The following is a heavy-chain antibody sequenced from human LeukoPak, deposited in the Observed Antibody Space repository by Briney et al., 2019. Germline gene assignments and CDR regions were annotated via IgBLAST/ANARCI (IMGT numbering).Heavy chain of an antibody. Sequence: PSETLSPTCTVSGYSISSGYYWGWIRQPPGKGLEWIGSIYHSGSTYYNPSLKSRVTISVDTSKNQFSLKLSSVTAADTAVYYCARDRAAAGRGRWFDPWGQGTLVTVSS. J-gene: IGHJ5*02. CDR2: IYHSGST. D-gene: IGHD6-13*01. CDR1: GYSISSGYY. CDR3: ARDRAAAGRGRWFDP. V-gene: IGHV4-38-2*02.